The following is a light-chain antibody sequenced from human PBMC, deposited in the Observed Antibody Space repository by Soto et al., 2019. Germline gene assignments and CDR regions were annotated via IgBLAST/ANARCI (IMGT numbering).Light chain of an antibody. CDR2: AAS. Sequence: DVQMTQSPSSLSASVGDTVTITCRASQGIIDYVAWYQQRPGKAPKLLIYAASTLHTGVPSRFSGSGAGTDFTLTSSSLQPEDVATYYCQKYDTAPQTFGQGTRVEI. CDR3: QKYDTAPQT. V-gene: IGKV1-27*01. CDR1: QGIIDY. J-gene: IGKJ1*01.